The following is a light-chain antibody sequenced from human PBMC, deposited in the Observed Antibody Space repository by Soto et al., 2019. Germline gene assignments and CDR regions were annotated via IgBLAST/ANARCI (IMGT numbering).Light chain of an antibody. J-gene: IGLJ2*01. CDR2: DTT. V-gene: IGLV1-40*01. CDR1: HSDIGAGYG. Sequence: QSVLTQPPSVTGAPGQRVTISCTGSHSDIGAGYGVHWYQQFPHSAPKLLIYDTTNRPSGVPDRFSGSRSGTSASLAITGLQAEDEADYYCCSYAGSYAYVVFGGGTKVTVL. CDR3: CSYAGSYAYVV.